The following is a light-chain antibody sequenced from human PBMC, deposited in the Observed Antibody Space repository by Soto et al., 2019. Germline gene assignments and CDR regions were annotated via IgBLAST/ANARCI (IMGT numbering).Light chain of an antibody. CDR2: EVS. CDR1: SSDVGGYNY. V-gene: IGLV2-14*01. CDR3: SSYTSSSTYV. J-gene: IGLJ1*01. Sequence: QSALTQPASVSGSRGQSITIPCTGTSSDVGGYNYVSWYQEHPGKAPKLMIYEVSNRPSGVSNRFSGSKSGNTASLTISGLQAEDEADYYCSSYTSSSTYVFGTGTKVTVL.